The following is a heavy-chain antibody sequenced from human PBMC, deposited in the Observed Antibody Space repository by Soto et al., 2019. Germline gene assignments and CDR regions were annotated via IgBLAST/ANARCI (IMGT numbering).Heavy chain of an antibody. CDR2: INYDGSNK. CDR1: GFTFSNYG. D-gene: IGHD2-21*01. Sequence: QVQLVESGGRVVQPGRSLTLSCAASGFTFSNYGMHWVRQAPGKGLEWVAFINYDGSNKYYGDSVQGRFTISRVNSRNTLLLQMNSLRVEDTALYSCASAYCSSPTWCDWLDPWGQGTLVSVSS. V-gene: IGHV3-33*03. J-gene: IGHJ5*02. CDR3: ASAYCSSPTWCDWLDP.